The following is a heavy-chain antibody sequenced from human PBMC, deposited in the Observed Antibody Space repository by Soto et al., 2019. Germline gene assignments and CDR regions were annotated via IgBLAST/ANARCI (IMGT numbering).Heavy chain of an antibody. CDR2: IYYSGST. CDR3: ASTEGVRYYYYMDV. D-gene: IGHD2-8*01. CDR1: GGSISSYY. V-gene: IGHV4-59*01. Sequence: SETLSLTCTVSGGSISSYYWSWIRQPPGKGLEWIGYIYYSGSTNYNPSLKSRVTISVGTSRNQFSLKLSSVTAADTAVYYCASTEGVRYYYYMDVWGKGTTVTVSS. J-gene: IGHJ6*03.